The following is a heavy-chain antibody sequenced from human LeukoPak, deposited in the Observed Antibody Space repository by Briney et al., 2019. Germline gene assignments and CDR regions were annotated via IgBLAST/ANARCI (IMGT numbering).Heavy chain of an antibody. CDR2: IKQDGSEK. Sequence: PGGSLRLSCAASGFTFSSYWMSWVRQASGKGLEWVANIKQDGSEKYYVDSVKGRFTISRDNAKNSLYLQMNSLRAEDTAVYYCAREVRGVIIYAFDIWGQGTMVTVSS. CDR1: GFTFSSYW. CDR3: AREVRGVIIYAFDI. D-gene: IGHD3-10*01. J-gene: IGHJ3*02. V-gene: IGHV3-7*01.